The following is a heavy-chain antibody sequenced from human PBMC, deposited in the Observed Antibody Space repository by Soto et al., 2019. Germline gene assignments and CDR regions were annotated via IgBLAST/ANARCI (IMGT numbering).Heavy chain of an antibody. CDR3: ARDQTTVTLYYYYGMDV. Sequence: EVQLVESGGGLVQPGGSLRLSCAASGFTFSSYEMNWVRQAPGKGLEWVSYISSSGSTIYYADSVKGRFTISIDNAKNSLYLQMNSLRAEDTAVYYCARDQTTVTLYYYYGMDVWGQGTTVTVSS. D-gene: IGHD4-4*01. J-gene: IGHJ6*02. V-gene: IGHV3-48*03. CDR1: GFTFSSYE. CDR2: ISSSGSTI.